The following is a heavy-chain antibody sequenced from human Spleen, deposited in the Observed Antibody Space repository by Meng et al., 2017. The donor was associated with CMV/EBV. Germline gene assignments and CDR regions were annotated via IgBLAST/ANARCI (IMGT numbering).Heavy chain of an antibody. D-gene: IGHD3-22*01. V-gene: IGHV3-30*02. J-gene: IGHJ4*02. CDR2: IQYDGSHK. CDR3: AKGANFYDSSGPFDY. CDR1: GFTFSNYG. Sequence: GESLKISCAASGFTFSNYGMHWVRQAPGKGLEWVAFIQYDGSHKYYADSVKGRFTISRDNSKNTLYLQMNSLRPEDSAVHYCAKGANFYDSSGPFDYWVQGTVVTVSS.